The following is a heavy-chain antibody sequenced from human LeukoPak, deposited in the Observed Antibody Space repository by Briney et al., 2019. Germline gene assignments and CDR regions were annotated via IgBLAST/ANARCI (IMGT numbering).Heavy chain of an antibody. J-gene: IGHJ4*02. CDR1: GFTFSTYV. V-gene: IGHV3-33*01. D-gene: IGHD1-14*01. Sequence: GGSLRLSCAASGFTFSTYVMHWVRQAPGKGLEWVAVIWYDGSNQNYADSVKGRFTISRDNSKNTMSVQMDDLRAEDTAVYYCTRYNNDHFDYWGQGTLVTVSS. CDR2: IWYDGSNQ. CDR3: TRYNNDHFDY.